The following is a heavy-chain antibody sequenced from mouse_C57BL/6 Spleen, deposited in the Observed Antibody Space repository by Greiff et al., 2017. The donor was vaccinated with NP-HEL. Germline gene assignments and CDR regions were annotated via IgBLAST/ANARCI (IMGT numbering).Heavy chain of an antibody. V-gene: IGHV10-1*01. Sequence: EVHLVESGGGLVQPKGSLKLSCAASVFSFNTYAMNSVRQAPGKGLEWVARIRSKSNNYATYYADSVKDRFTISRDDSESMLYLQMNNLKTEDTAMYYCVRHDHFDYWGQGTTLTVSS. CDR2: IRSKSNNYAT. CDR1: VFSFNTYA. J-gene: IGHJ2*01. CDR3: VRHDHFDY.